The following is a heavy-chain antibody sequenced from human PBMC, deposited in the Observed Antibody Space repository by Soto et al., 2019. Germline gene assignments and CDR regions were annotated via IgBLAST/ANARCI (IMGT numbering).Heavy chain of an antibody. J-gene: IGHJ4*02. V-gene: IGHV3-74*01. CDR1: GFSFSSYC. CDR3: ARSTSPAFFDY. CDR2: INSDGSII. Sequence: GGSLILSCAASGFSFSSYCMSWVRQAPGKGLVWVSRINSDGSIINYVDSVKGRFTSSRDNAKNTLYLRMNSLRAEDTAVYYCARSTSPAFFDYWGQGTLVTVSS. D-gene: IGHD2-2*01.